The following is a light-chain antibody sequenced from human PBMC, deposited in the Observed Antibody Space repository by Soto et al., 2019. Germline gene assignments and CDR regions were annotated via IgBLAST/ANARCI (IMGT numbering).Light chain of an antibody. CDR3: LSFDSSLSVV. V-gene: IGLV1-40*01. CDR2: GNT. J-gene: IGLJ2*01. CDR1: SSNIGAGYD. Sequence: QSVLTQPPSVSGAPGQRVTISCTGSSSNIGAGYDVHWYQQLPGRAPKRLIYGNTNRPSGVPDRFSGSKSGTSASLAITGLQAEDEADYYCLSFDSSLSVVFGGGTQLTVL.